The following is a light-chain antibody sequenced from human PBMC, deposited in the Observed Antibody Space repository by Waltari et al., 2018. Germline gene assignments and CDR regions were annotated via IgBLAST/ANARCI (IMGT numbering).Light chain of an antibody. CDR2: DAS. Sequence: DILMTQSPSSLSASVGDRVTITCRASQGISGSFAWYQQKPGKAPRVLLHDASSLESGIPARFSGSGSGTEFTLTISRLQPEDFATYYCQQYFDFPRTFGQGTRVDIK. V-gene: IGKV1-NL1*01. CDR1: QGISGS. CDR3: QQYFDFPRT. J-gene: IGKJ1*01.